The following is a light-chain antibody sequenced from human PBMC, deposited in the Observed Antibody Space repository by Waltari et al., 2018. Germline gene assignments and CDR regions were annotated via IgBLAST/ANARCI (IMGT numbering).Light chain of an antibody. CDR1: QIISNY. J-gene: IGKJ2*03. V-gene: IGKV1-39*01. CDR2: EAS. Sequence: DIVMTQSPSSLSASVGDKVTLTCRASQIISNYLNWYQQKPGEAPKLLMYEASTLESGVPSRFSCGRSGTDFTLTINSLQPEDVATYYCQQSYNYPRSFGQGTKLE. CDR3: QQSYNYPRS.